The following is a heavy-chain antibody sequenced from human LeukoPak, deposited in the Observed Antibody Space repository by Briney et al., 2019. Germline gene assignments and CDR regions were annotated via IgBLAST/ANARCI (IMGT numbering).Heavy chain of an antibody. Sequence: NPSQTLSLTCTVSGGSISGGGYYWSWIRQHPGKGLEWIGYIYYSGSTYYNPSLKSRVTISVDTSKNQFSLKLSSVTAADTAVYYCARFFRHYGDHFDYWGQGTLVTVSS. J-gene: IGHJ4*02. D-gene: IGHD3-10*01. CDR2: IYYSGST. CDR3: ARFFRHYGDHFDY. V-gene: IGHV4-31*03. CDR1: GGSISGGGYY.